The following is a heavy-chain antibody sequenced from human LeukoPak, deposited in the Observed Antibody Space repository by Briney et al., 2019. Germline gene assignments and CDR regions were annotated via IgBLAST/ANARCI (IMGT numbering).Heavy chain of an antibody. D-gene: IGHD4-17*01. CDR2: LYTSDYT. V-gene: IGHV3-53*01. Sequence: PGGSLRLSCAASGINVTSNYMTWVRQAPGKGLEWVSVLYTSDYTYYADSVKGRFTISRDNSKNTLYLQMDSLRVEDTATYFCARGAVTRDFDFWSQGTLVTVSS. CDR3: ARGAVTRDFDF. J-gene: IGHJ4*02. CDR1: GINVTSNY.